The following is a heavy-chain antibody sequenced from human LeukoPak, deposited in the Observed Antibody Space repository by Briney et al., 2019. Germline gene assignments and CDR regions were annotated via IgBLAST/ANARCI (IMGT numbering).Heavy chain of an antibody. CDR2: ISYDGSNK. CDR1: GFTFSSYA. V-gene: IGHV3-30*04. D-gene: IGHD3-3*01. CDR3: AKDRGYDFHYYYYMDV. Sequence: PGGSLRLSCAASGFTFSSYAMHWVRQAPGKGLEWVAVISYDGSNKYYADSVKGRFTISRDNSKNTLYLQMNSLRAEDTAVYYCAKDRGYDFHYYYYMDVWGKGTTVTISS. J-gene: IGHJ6*03.